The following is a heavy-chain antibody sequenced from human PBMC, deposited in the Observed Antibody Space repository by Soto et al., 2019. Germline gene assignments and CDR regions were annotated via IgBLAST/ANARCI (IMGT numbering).Heavy chain of an antibody. CDR2: IYYSGST. CDR3: ARDHRSRAIFGEDYYYGMDV. CDR1: GGSVSSGSYY. V-gene: IGHV4-61*01. J-gene: IGHJ6*02. D-gene: IGHD3-3*01. Sequence: SETLALTCTVSGGSVSSGSYYWSWIRQPPGKGLEWIGYIYYSGSTNYNPSLKSRVTISVDTSKNQFSLKLSSVTAADTAVYYCARDHRSRAIFGEDYYYGMDVWGQGTTVTVSS.